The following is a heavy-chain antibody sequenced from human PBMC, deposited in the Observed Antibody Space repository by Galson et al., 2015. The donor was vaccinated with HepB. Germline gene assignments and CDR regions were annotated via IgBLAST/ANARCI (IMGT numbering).Heavy chain of an antibody. CDR1: GFTFSSYS. CDR2: ISSSSSTI. D-gene: IGHD3-10*01. J-gene: IGHJ4*02. CDR3: ARDLRITMVRGVMSPDY. Sequence: SLRLSCAASGFTFSSYSMNWVRQAPGKGLEWVSYISSSSSTICYADSVKGRFTISRDNAKNSLYLQMNSLRDEDTAVYYCARDLRITMVRGVMSPDYWGQGTLVTVSS. V-gene: IGHV3-48*02.